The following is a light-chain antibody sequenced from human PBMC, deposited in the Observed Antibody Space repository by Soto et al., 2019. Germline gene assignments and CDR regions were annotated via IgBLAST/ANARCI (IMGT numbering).Light chain of an antibody. Sequence: EIVLTQSPGTLSLSPGERATLSCRASQSVSSKYLAWYQQKPGRAPRVLIYGTSIRASGVQERFSGGGSGTDCTHTITRLEPEDFALYYGQQYGSSLFTFGHGTKVD. V-gene: IGKV3-20*01. J-gene: IGKJ3*01. CDR3: QQYGSSLFT. CDR2: GTS. CDR1: QSVSSKY.